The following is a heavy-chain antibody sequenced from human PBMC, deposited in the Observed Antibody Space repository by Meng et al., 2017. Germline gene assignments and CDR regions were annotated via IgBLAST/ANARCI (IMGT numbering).Heavy chain of an antibody. CDR2: ISDTGSPI. D-gene: IGHD3-22*01. CDR1: GFTFSTYE. CDR3: ARARYYYDSSGSLPAAG. V-gene: IGHV3-48*03. Sequence: GGSLRLSCAASGFTFSTYEMNWVRQAPGKGLEWVSYISDTGSPIYYADSVKGRFTISRDNAKNSLYLQMNSLRAEDTGFYYCARARYYYDSSGSLPAAGWGRGTLVTVS. J-gene: IGHJ4*02.